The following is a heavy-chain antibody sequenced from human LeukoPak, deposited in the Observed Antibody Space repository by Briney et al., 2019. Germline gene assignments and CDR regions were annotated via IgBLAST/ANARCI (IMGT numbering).Heavy chain of an antibody. V-gene: IGHV3-30*18. D-gene: IGHD4-17*01. CDR2: ISYDGSNK. Sequence: GGSLRLSCAASGFTFSSYGMHWVRQAPGKGLEWVAVISYDGSNKYYADSVKGRFTISRDNSKNTLYLQMNSLRAEDTAVYYCAKDPMWGNYGDYILGGDDYWGQGALVTVSS. J-gene: IGHJ4*02. CDR3: AKDPMWGNYGDYILGGDDY. CDR1: GFTFSSYG.